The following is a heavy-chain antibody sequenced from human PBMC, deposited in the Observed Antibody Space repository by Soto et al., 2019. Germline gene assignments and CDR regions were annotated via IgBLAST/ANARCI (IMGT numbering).Heavy chain of an antibody. J-gene: IGHJ6*03. V-gene: IGHV1-8*01. CDR1: GYTFTSYD. D-gene: IGHD6-6*01. CDR2: MNPNSGNT. CDR3: ARGRLPRRESLRIAARSYYYYTDV. Sequence: GASVKVSCKASGYTFTSYDINWVRQATGQGLEWMGWMNPNSGNTGYAQKFQGRVTMTRNTSISTAYMELSSLRSEDTAVYYCARGRLPRRESLRIAARSYYYYTDVGGKGTTVTVSS.